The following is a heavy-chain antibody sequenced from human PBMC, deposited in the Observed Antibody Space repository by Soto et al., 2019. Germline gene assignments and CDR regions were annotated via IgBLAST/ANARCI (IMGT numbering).Heavy chain of an antibody. J-gene: IGHJ4*02. CDR3: ARDRSVTIFGVVIMGDYFDY. CDR1: GFTFSSYW. CDR2: IKQDGSEK. V-gene: IGHV3-7*05. Sequence: EVQLVESGGGLVQPGGSLRLSCAASGFTFSSYWMSWVRQAPGKGLEWVANIKQDGSEKYYVDSVKGRFTISRDNAKNLLYLQMNSLRAEDTAVYYCARDRSVTIFGVVIMGDYFDYWGQGTLVTVSS. D-gene: IGHD3-3*01.